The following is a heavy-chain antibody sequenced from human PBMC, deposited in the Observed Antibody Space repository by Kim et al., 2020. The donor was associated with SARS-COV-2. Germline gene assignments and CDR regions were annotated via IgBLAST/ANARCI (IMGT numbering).Heavy chain of an antibody. J-gene: IGHJ2*01. CDR3: ARDSLVLKDHSGSYGWYFDL. D-gene: IGHD1-26*01. CDR2: INWNGGST. CDR1: GFTFDDYG. V-gene: IGHV3-20*01. Sequence: GGSLRLSCAASGFTFDDYGMSWVRQAPGKGLEWVSGINWNGGSTGYADSVKGRFTISRDNAKNSLYLQMNSLRAEDTALYHCARDSLVLKDHSGSYGWYFDLWGRGTLGTVSS.